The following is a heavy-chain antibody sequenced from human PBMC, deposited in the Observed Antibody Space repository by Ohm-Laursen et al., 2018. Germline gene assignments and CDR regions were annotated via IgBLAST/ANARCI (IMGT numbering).Heavy chain of an antibody. D-gene: IGHD4-17*01. CDR3: ARSANNYGYIDY. Sequence: GASVKVSCKASGYTFTSYYMHWVRQAPGHGLEWMGVINPSRDSTIYAQKFQARGTMTRDTSTNTVYMEVTSLTSADTAIIYCARSANNYGYIDYWGQGTLVTVSS. J-gene: IGHJ4*02. V-gene: IGHV1-46*01. CDR2: INPSRDST. CDR1: GYTFTSYY.